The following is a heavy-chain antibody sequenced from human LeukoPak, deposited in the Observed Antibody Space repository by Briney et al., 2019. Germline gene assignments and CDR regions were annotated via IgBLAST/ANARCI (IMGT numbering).Heavy chain of an antibody. CDR1: GFTFSSYG. V-gene: IGHV3-30*02. Sequence: PGGSLGLSCAASGFTFSSYGMHWARQAPGKGLEWVAFIRYDGSNKYYADCVKGRFTISRDNSKNTLYLQMNSLRAEDTAVYYCAKDRLLWFGELLPPYYFDYWGQGTLVSVSS. D-gene: IGHD3-10*01. J-gene: IGHJ4*02. CDR2: IRYDGSNK. CDR3: AKDRLLWFGELLPPYYFDY.